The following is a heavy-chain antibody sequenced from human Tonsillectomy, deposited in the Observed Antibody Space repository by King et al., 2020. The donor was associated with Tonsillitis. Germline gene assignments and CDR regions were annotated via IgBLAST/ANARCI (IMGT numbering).Heavy chain of an antibody. V-gene: IGHV3-9*01. D-gene: IGHD6-25*01. Sequence: VQLVESGGGLVQPGRSLRLSCAASGFTFDDFAMHWVRQAPGKGLEWVSGSSWNSGSIVLADAVKGRFTISRGNAKNSLYLQMNSLRAEDTALYYCAKGFRQRDYYYGMDVWGQGTTVTVSS. CDR2: SSWNSGSI. CDR1: GFTFDDFA. J-gene: IGHJ6*02. CDR3: AKGFRQRDYYYGMDV.